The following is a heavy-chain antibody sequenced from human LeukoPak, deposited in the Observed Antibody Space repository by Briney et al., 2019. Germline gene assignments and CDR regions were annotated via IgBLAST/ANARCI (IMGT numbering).Heavy chain of an antibody. Sequence: ASVKVSCKVSGYTFTELSMHWVRQAPGKGLEWMGGFDPEHGETIYAQKFQGRVTMTRDMSTSTVYMELSSLRSEDTAVYYCARDVDYGGNSEYAFDIWGQGTMVTVSS. CDR1: GYTFTELS. J-gene: IGHJ3*02. V-gene: IGHV1-24*01. CDR3: ARDVDYGGNSEYAFDI. CDR2: FDPEHGET. D-gene: IGHD4-23*01.